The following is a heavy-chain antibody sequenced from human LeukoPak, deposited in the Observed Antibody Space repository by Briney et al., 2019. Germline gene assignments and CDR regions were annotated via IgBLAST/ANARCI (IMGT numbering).Heavy chain of an antibody. CDR2: IYYSGST. J-gene: IGHJ6*02. Sequence: PSETLSLTCTVSGGSISSSSYYWGWIRQPPGKGLEWIGSIYYSGSTYYNPSLKSRVTISVDTSKNQFSLKLTSVTAADTALYYCARVRSVATMRRIAVPGRDYYGMDVWGQGTTVTVSS. CDR3: ARVRSVATMRRIAVPGRDYYGMDV. CDR1: GGSISSSSYY. V-gene: IGHV4-39*07. D-gene: IGHD6-19*01.